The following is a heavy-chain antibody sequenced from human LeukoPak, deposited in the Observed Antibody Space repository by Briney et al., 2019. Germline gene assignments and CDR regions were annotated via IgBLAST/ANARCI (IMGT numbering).Heavy chain of an antibody. D-gene: IGHD3-3*01. Sequence: ASVKVSCKASGYTFTSYDINWVRQATGQGLEWMGWMNPNSGHTGYAQKFQGRVTMTRNTSISTAYMELSSLRSEDTAVYYCAREVDYDFWSGYFRAGSRKDDAFDIWGQGTMVTVSS. J-gene: IGHJ3*02. V-gene: IGHV1-8*01. CDR1: GYTFTSYD. CDR3: AREVDYDFWSGYFRAGSRKDDAFDI. CDR2: MNPNSGHT.